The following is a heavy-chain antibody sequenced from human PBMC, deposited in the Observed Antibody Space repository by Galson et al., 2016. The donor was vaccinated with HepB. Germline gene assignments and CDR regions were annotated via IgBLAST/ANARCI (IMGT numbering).Heavy chain of an antibody. D-gene: IGHD4-17*01. V-gene: IGHV3-23*01. CDR1: GFPFSSYA. CDR3: FRVPRYYADYSSGVGDC. CDR2: ISGAGTA. Sequence: SLRLSCAASGFPFSSYAMSWVRQAPGKGPAWVSTISGAGTASYAYSVKGRFTISRDNSKNTLDLQMDSLRVEDTALYFCFRVPRYYADYSSGVGDCWGQGTLLTVSS. J-gene: IGHJ4*02.